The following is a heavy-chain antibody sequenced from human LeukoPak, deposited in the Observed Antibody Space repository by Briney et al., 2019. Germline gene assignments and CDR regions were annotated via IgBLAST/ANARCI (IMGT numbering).Heavy chain of an antibody. D-gene: IGHD3-22*01. V-gene: IGHV3-11*01. CDR2: ISSSGSTI. CDR3: AGSKYYYDSSGYDNYVSDY. Sequence: GGSLRLSCAASGFTFSDYYMSWIRQAPGKGLEWVSYISSSGSTIYYADSVKGRFTISRDNAKNSLYLQMNSLRAEDTAVYYCAGSKYYYDSSGYDNYVSDYWGQGTLVTVSS. CDR1: GFTFSDYY. J-gene: IGHJ4*02.